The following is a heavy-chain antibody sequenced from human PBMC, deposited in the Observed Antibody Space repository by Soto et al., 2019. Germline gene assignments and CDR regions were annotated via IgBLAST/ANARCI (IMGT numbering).Heavy chain of an antibody. CDR3: ARDGYCTNGVCPNDAFDL. CDR2: ISAYNGNT. CDR1: GYTFTSYG. V-gene: IGHV1-18*01. D-gene: IGHD2-8*01. Sequence: QVQLVQSGAEVKKPGASVKVSCKASGYTFTSYGISWVRQAPGQGLEWMGWISAYNGNTNYAQKLQGRVTMTTDTSTSTAYMELRSLRSDDTAVYHCARDGYCTNGVCPNDAFDLWGQRTIVTVSS. J-gene: IGHJ3*01.